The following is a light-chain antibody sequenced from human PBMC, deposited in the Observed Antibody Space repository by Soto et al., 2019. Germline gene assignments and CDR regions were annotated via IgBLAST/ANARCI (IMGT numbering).Light chain of an antibody. J-gene: IGKJ3*01. Sequence: DIQMTQSPSSLSASVGDTVTITCQASQDITNHLNWYQQKPGKAPNLLIYDASHLETGVPSRFSGSGSGTYFTLTISSLQPEDIATYYCQKYDDVPQFGHGNKVDF. CDR2: DAS. V-gene: IGKV1-33*01. CDR3: QKYDDVPQ. CDR1: QDITNH.